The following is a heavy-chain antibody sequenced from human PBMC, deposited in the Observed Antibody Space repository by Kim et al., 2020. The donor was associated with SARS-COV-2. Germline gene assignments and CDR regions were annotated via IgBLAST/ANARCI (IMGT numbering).Heavy chain of an antibody. J-gene: IGHJ6*02. V-gene: IGHV3-30-3*01. Sequence: GGSLRLSCAASGFTFSSYAMHWVRQAPGKGLEWVAVISYDGSNKYYAASVKGRFTISRDNSKNTLYLQMNSLRAEDTAVYYCARDVLRYFDWLLFCGGMDVWGQGTTVTVSS. CDR2: ISYDGSNK. CDR3: ARDVLRYFDWLLFCGGMDV. D-gene: IGHD3-9*01. CDR1: GFTFSSYA.